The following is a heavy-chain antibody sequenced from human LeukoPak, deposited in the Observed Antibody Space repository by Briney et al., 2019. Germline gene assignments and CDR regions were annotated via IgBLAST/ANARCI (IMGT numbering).Heavy chain of an antibody. V-gene: IGHV3-21*01. J-gene: IGHJ5*02. CDR2: ISSSSSYI. CDR1: EFTFSSYS. D-gene: IGHD2-2*02. CDR3: ARVLGPEYQLLYSAWWFDP. Sequence: GGSLRLSCAASEFTFSSYSMNWVRQAPGKGLEWVSSISSSSSYIYYADSVKGRFTISRDNAKNSLYLQMNSLRAEDTAVYYCARVLGPEYQLLYSAWWFDPWGQGTLVTVSS.